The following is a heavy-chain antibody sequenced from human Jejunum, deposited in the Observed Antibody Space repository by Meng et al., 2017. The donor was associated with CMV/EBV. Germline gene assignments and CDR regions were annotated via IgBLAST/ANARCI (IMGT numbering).Heavy chain of an antibody. CDR2: INSGGSIT. CDR3: VRGGYDFWSGYGGP. CDR1: GFNLKSYY. J-gene: IGHJ5*02. V-gene: IGHV3-74*01. D-gene: IGHD3/OR15-3a*01. Sequence: SGFNLKSYYMHWVRQAPGKGLVWVSRINSGGSITVYADAVKGRFTISRDNAKSTAYLQMNGLRGDDTAVYFCVRGGYDFWSGYGGPWGQGTLVTVSS.